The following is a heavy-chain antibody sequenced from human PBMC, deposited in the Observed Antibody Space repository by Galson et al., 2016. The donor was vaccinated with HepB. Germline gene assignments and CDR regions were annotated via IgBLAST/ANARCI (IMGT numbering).Heavy chain of an antibody. D-gene: IGHD3-10*01. CDR3: ARTRRYRYYYGSGTFTNAFDL. V-gene: IGHV3-74*01. CDR2: IKRDESWK. CDR1: GFTFSSYW. J-gene: IGHJ3*01. Sequence: SLRISCAASGFTFSSYWMHWVRQAPGKGLVWVSRIKRDESWKNYADSVRGRFTISRDNAKSSVNLQMNSLRAEDTAVYFCARTRRYRYYYGSGTFTNAFDLWGQGTVLSVSS.